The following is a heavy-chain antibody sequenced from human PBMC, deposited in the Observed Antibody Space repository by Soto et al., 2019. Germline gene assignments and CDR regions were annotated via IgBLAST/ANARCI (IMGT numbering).Heavy chain of an antibody. Sequence: SETLSLTCTVSGGSISSDAYYWSWIRQHPGKGLEWIGYIHYSGSTHYNPSLKSRVIMLVDTPKNQFSLKLSSVTAADTAVYYCARAYYGSGSPIRYYFYGMDVWGQGTTVT. V-gene: IGHV4-31*03. J-gene: IGHJ6*02. D-gene: IGHD3-10*01. CDR2: IHYSGST. CDR3: ARAYYGSGSPIRYYFYGMDV. CDR1: GGSISSDAYY.